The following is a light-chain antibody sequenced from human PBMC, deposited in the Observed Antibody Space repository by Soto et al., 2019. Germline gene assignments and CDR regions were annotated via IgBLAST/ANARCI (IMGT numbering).Light chain of an antibody. Sequence: DIQLTQSPPSLSASVGDRVTINCRASQNIYTYVNWYQVKPGKAPKLLIFASSTLQSGVPSRFSGNRSGADFSLTISSLQHEDLATYYCQQSYSNIFSFGGGTRVEL. J-gene: IGKJ4*01. CDR1: QNIYTY. V-gene: IGKV1-39*01. CDR2: ASS. CDR3: QQSYSNIFS.